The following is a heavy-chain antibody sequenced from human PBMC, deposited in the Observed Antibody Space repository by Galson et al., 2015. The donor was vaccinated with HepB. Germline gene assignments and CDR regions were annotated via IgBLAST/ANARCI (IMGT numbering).Heavy chain of an antibody. Sequence: TLSLTCPVSGGSISSGDYYWSWIRQPPGKGLEWIGYIYYSGSTYYNPSLKSRVTISVDTSKNQFSLKLSSVTAADTAVYYCARIIGYCSSTSCYITPFGTGYYYYYYMDVWGKGTTVTVSS. CDR3: ARIIGYCSSTSCYITPFGTGYYYYYYMDV. CDR2: IYYSGST. D-gene: IGHD2-2*02. CDR1: GGSISSGDYY. J-gene: IGHJ6*03. V-gene: IGHV4-30-4*01.